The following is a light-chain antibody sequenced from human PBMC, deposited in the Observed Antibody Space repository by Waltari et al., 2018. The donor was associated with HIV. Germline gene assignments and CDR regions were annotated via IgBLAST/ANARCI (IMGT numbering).Light chain of an antibody. J-gene: IGLJ3*02. CDR2: DNT. V-gene: IGLV1-51*01. CDR1: SSNFGSGV. Sequence: QSVLSHPPSVSAAPGQKVTVSSSGSSSNFGSGVVSWYQHLPGAAPRLLIYDNTKRPSWISDRFSGSKSGTSATPGITGLQTGDEADYYCGTWDSSVGAAVFGGGTRLTVL. CDR3: GTWDSSVGAAV.